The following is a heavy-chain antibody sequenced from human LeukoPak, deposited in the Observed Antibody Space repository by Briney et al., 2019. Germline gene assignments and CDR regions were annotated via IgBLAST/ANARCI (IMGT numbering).Heavy chain of an antibody. Sequence: GGSLRLTCAASGFTFGSHWMSWVRQAPGKGLEWVANIKQDGSEKYYVDSVKDRFTISRDNAKNSVYLQMNSLRAEDTAVYDCARVGEAFYMDVWGKGTTVTVSS. CDR1: GFTFGSHW. D-gene: IGHD3-10*01. CDR3: ARVGEAFYMDV. CDR2: IKQDGSEK. V-gene: IGHV3-7*01. J-gene: IGHJ6*03.